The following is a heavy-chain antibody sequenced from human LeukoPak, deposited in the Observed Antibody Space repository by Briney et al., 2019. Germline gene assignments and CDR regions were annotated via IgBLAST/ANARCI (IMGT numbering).Heavy chain of an antibody. CDR3: ASRYSRRYPFDY. CDR1: SGSISSTNC. CDR2: IYDSGST. J-gene: IGHJ4*02. V-gene: IGHV4-4*02. Sequence: PSETLSLTCAVSSGSISSTNCWTWVRQPPGEGLEWIGEIYDSGSTNYNPSLKSRVTTSVDKSKNQFSLKLSSVTAADTAVYDCASRYSRRYPFDYWGQENLVTVSS. D-gene: IGHD6-13*01.